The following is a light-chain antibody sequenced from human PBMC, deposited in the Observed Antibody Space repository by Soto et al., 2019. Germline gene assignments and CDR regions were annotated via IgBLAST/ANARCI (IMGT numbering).Light chain of an antibody. V-gene: IGKV3-15*01. CDR2: GPS. J-gene: IGKJ1*01. CDR3: QKYNKWTRT. CDR1: QIASSH. Sequence: EIVMTQSPATLSVSPGERATLSCRARQIASSHLAWYRQKPGQAPRLLISGPSTRATAIPPSFSGSGSGTEFTPTIRSLQPEDVAVYYCQKYNKWTRTFGQGAKVDIK.